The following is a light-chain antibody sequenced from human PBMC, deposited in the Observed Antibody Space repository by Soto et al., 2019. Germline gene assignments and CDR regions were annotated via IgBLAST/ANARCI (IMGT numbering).Light chain of an antibody. CDR1: QTISSW. V-gene: IGKV1-5*03. CDR2: KAS. Sequence: DIQMTQSPSTLSGSVGDRVTITCRASQTISSWLAWYQQKPGKSPKLLIYKASTLESGVPSRFSASGSGTEFTLTISSLQPDDFATYYCQQYNSYSQTFGQGKKV. J-gene: IGKJ1*01. CDR3: QQYNSYSQT.